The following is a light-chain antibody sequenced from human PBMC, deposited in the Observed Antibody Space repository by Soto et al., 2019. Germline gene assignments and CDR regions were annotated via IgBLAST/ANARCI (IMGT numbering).Light chain of an antibody. Sequence: EIVLTHSGGTLSLSPGERATLSCRSRQRVGHNYFAWYREKPRQTPRLLIYGASNRATGIPHRSSGCGPGADFTLTLSRLEEEDLAGYYCQHYSRIGTLDKGAKVDI. V-gene: IGKV3-20*01. CDR3: QHYSRIGT. J-gene: IGKJ1*01. CDR2: GAS. CDR1: QRVGHNY.